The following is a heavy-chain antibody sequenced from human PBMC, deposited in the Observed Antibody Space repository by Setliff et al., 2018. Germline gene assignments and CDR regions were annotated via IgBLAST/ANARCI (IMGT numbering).Heavy chain of an antibody. CDR3: ASARVLRYFDWLSPDAFDI. D-gene: IGHD3-9*01. V-gene: IGHV1-69*05. CDR1: GDSFSSYG. J-gene: IGHJ3*02. CDR2: IIHLFGIP. Sequence: GASVKVSCKASGDSFSSYGISWVRQAPGQGLEWMGGIIHLFGIPNYAEEFQGRVTMTTDGSTSTAYMELSSLKSEDTAVYYCASARVLRYFDWLSPDAFDIWGQGTMVTVSS.